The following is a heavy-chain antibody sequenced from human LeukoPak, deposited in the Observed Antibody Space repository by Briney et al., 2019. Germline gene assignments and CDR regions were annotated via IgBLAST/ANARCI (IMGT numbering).Heavy chain of an antibody. CDR1: GGSISNVNYY. Sequence: PSETLSLTCTVSGGSISNVNYYWGWIRQPPGKGLEWIGTIYYSGNTYYNPSLKSRLTISVDTSKNQFSLKLRSVTAADTALYYCASTSPKYYYESSGYSSLFDNWGQGTLVTVSS. CDR2: IYYSGNT. CDR3: ASTSPKYYYESSGYSSLFDN. V-gene: IGHV4-39*07. J-gene: IGHJ4*02. D-gene: IGHD3-22*01.